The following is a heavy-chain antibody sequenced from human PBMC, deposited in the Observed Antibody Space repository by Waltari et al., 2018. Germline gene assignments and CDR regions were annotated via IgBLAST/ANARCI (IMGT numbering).Heavy chain of an antibody. CDR3: ARVGYSSSWYFDY. J-gene: IGHJ4*02. V-gene: IGHV4-39*07. CDR2: IYYSGST. Sequence: QLQLQESGPGLVKPSETLSLTCTVSGGSISSSSHYWGWIRQPPGKGLEWIGSIYYSGSTYYNPSLKSRVTISVDTSKNQFSLKLSSVTAADTAVYYCARVGYSSSWYFDYWGQGTLVTVSS. CDR1: GGSISSSSHY. D-gene: IGHD6-13*01.